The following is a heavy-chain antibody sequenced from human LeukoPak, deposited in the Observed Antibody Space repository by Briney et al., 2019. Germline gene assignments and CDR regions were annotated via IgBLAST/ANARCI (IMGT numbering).Heavy chain of an antibody. J-gene: IGHJ4*02. V-gene: IGHV3-7*01. Sequence: GGSLRLSCAASGFSISRYWMSWVRQAPGKGLEWVASTPEDESGRFYVDSVQGRFTVSRDNAKNSLHLQMNSLRVEDTAVYFCACLDTRSARPGEASNYWGQGTLVTVSS. CDR1: GFSISRYW. D-gene: IGHD6-6*01. CDR2: TPEDESGR. CDR3: ACLDTRSARPGEASNY.